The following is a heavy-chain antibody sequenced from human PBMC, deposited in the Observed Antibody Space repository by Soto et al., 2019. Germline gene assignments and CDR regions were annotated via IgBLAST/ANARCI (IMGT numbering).Heavy chain of an antibody. CDR3: AKDWGRGNAYYGMDV. CDR2: LSGSGGST. CDR1: GFTFSDFA. Sequence: PGGSLRLSCAASGFTFSDFAMSWVRQAPGKGLEWVSSLSGSGGSTFYADSVKGRFTISRDNSKNTLYLQMNSLRAEDTAVYYCAKDWGRGNAYYGMDVWGQGTTVTVSS. J-gene: IGHJ6*02. D-gene: IGHD3-16*01. V-gene: IGHV3-23*01.